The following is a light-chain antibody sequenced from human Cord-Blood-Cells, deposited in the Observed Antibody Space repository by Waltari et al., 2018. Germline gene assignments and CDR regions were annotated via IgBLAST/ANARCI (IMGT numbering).Light chain of an antibody. CDR3: QQRSNWPPT. CDR2: DAS. CDR1: QSVSSY. Sequence: EIVLTQPPATPSLSPAVRATLSCSASQSVSSYLAWYQQKPGQAPRLLIYDASNRATGIPARFSGSGSGTDFTLTISSLEPEDFAVYYCQQRSNWPPTFGPGTKVDIK. V-gene: IGKV3-11*01. J-gene: IGKJ3*01.